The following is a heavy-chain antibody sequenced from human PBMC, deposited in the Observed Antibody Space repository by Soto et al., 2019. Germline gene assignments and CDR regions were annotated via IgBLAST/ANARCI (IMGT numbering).Heavy chain of an antibody. CDR2: ISGYNGNT. CDR1: GYSFTTYG. CDR3: AREGPAPYYYYGMDV. J-gene: IGHJ6*02. Sequence: QVQLVQSGGEVKKPGASVKVSCKTSGYSFTTYGIRWVRQAPGQGLEWMGWISGYNGNTNYAQKFQGRVTMTTDTSTSTAYMELRSLRSDDTAVYYCAREGPAPYYYYGMDVWGQGSTVAVSS. V-gene: IGHV1-18*01.